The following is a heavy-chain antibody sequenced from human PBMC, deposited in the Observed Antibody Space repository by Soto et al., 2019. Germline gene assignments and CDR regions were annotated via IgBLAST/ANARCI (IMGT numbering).Heavy chain of an antibody. J-gene: IGHJ5*02. CDR2: NSSSSSTI. Sequence: EVQLVQSGGGLVQPGGSLRLSCAASGFTFSCYSMNWVRQAPGEGLEWVSYNSSSSSTIYYPDSEKGRSTIPRDNAKNSLYLQMNSLRDEDTAVYYCASGGGSLNWADPWGQGTLVTVSS. CDR3: ASGGGSLNWADP. CDR1: GFTFSCYS. D-gene: IGHD1-26*01. V-gene: IGHV3-48*02.